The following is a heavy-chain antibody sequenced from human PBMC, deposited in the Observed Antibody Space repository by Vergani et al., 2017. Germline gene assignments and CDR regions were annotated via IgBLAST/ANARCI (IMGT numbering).Heavy chain of an antibody. CDR1: GFTFSSYW. CDR2: INSDGSST. CDR3: AIIQDYDDVWVSYRSAFDI. D-gene: IGHD3-16*02. J-gene: IGHJ3*02. V-gene: IGHV3-74*01. Sequence: EVQLVESGGGLVQPGGSLRLSCAASGFTFSSYWMHWVRQAPGKGLVWVSRINSDGSSTSYADSVKGRFTISRDNAKNTLYLQMNSLRAEDTAVYYGAIIQDYDDVWVSYRSAFDIWGQGTMVTVSS.